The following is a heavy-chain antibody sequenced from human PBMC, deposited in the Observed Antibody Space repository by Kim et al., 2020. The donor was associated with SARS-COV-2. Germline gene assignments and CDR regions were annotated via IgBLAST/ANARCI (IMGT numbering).Heavy chain of an antibody. J-gene: IGHJ5*02. CDR1: GGSISSYY. CDR2: IYYSGST. V-gene: IGHV4-59*01. Sequence: SETLSLTCTVSGGSISSYYWSWIRQPPGKGLEWIGYIYYSGSTNYNPSLKSRVTISVDTSKNQFSLKLSSVTAADTAVYYCARDVRLGWFDPWGQGTLVTVSS. D-gene: IGHD3-22*01. CDR3: ARDVRLGWFDP.